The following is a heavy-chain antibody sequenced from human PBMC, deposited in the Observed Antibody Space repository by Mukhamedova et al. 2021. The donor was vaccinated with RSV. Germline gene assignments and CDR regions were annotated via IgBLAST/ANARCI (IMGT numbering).Heavy chain of an antibody. CDR2: INHSGST. J-gene: IGHJ3*02. CDR3: ARGRGTYCSSTSCYSRWAFDI. D-gene: IGHD2-2*01. Sequence: EWIGEINHSGSTNYNPSLKSRVTISVDTSKNQFSLKLSSVTAADTAVYYCARGRGTYCSSTSCYSRWAFDIWGQGTMVTVSS. V-gene: IGHV4-34*01.